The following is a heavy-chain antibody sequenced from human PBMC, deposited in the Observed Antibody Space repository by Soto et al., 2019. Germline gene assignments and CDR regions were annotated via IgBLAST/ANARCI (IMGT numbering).Heavy chain of an antibody. CDR3: AREYPSSFLDY. D-gene: IGHD2-2*02. Sequence: PGGSLRLSCAASGFTFSSYAMHWVRQAPGKGLEWVAVISYDGSNKYYADSVKGRFTISRDNSKNTLYLQMNSLRAEDTAVYYCAREYPSSFLDYWGQGTLVTVSS. CDR2: ISYDGSNK. J-gene: IGHJ4*02. V-gene: IGHV3-30-3*01. CDR1: GFTFSSYA.